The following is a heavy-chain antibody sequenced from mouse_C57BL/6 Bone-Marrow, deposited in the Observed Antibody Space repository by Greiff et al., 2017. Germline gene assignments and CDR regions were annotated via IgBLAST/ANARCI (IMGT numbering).Heavy chain of an antibody. CDR3: ARARRYAYYVRYFDY. CDR2: IYPGEGDT. CDR1: GYAFSSYW. V-gene: IGHV1-80*01. J-gene: IGHJ2*01. D-gene: IGHD2-3*01. Sequence: VQLQESGAELVKPGASVKISCKASGYAFSSYWMNWVKQRPGKGLEWIGQIYPGEGDTNYNGKFKGKATLTADKSSSTAYMQLRSLTSEDSAVYVCARARRYAYYVRYFDYWGQGTPLTVSS.